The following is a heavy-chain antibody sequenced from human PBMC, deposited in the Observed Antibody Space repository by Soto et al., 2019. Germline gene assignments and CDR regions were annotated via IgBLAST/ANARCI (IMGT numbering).Heavy chain of an antibody. CDR1: GFTFSSYA. J-gene: IGHJ4*02. CDR2: ISSSGGST. D-gene: IGHD3-22*01. Sequence: EVQLLESGGDLIQPGGSLRLSCAASGFTFSSYAMSWVRQAPGKGLGWVSAISSSGGSTFYADSVKGRFTISRDNSRNTLYLKMNSLRAEDTAIYYCAKYQPMTQPRPYFDYWGQGTRVTVSS. V-gene: IGHV3-23*01. CDR3: AKYQPMTQPRPYFDY.